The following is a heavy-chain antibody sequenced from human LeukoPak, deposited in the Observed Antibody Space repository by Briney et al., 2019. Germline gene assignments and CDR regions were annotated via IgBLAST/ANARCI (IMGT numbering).Heavy chain of an antibody. J-gene: IGHJ6*02. D-gene: IGHD3-9*01. CDR1: GFTFSSYG. V-gene: IGHV3-23*01. CDR2: ISGSGGST. CDR3: AKADILTGYYKRYDYYYYGMDV. Sequence: GGSLRLSCAASGFTFSSYGMSWVRQAPGKGLEWVSAISGSGGSTYYADSVKGRFTISRDNSKNTLYLQMNSLRAEDTAVYYCAKADILTGYYKRYDYYYYGMDVWGQGTTVTVSS.